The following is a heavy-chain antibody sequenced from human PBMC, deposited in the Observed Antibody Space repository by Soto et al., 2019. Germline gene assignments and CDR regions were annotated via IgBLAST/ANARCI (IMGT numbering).Heavy chain of an antibody. D-gene: IGHD3-10*01. Sequence: GGSLRLSCAASGFTFSSYAMSWVRQAPGKGLEWVSAISGNGGRTYYTDSVKGRFTISRDSSKNTLYLQMNSLRAEDTAVYYCVLWPPYYFDYWGQGTLVTVSS. CDR1: GFTFSSYA. V-gene: IGHV3-23*01. J-gene: IGHJ4*02. CDR2: ISGNGGRT. CDR3: VLWPPYYFDY.